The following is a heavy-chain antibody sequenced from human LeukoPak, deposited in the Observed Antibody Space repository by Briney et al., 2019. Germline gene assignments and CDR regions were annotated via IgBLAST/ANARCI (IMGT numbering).Heavy chain of an antibody. V-gene: IGHV1-2*04. CDR2: INPNSGGT. Sequence: ASVKVSCKASGYTFTASYMYWVRQAPGQGLERMGWINPNSGGTNYAQKFQGWVTMTRDTSIRTAYMERSRLRSDDTTVYYCASRSTTVTDDDAFDIWGQGAMGTVSS. D-gene: IGHD4-17*01. CDR1: GYTFTASY. J-gene: IGHJ3*02. CDR3: ASRSTTVTDDDAFDI.